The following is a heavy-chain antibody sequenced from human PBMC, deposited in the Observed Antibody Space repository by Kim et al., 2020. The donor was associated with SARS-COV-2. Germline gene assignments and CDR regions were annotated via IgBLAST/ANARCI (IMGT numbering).Heavy chain of an antibody. CDR3: ARAGGSYDILTDWDPVDY. V-gene: IGHV3-11*05. CDR2: ISSSSSYT. D-gene: IGHD3-9*01. Sequence: GGSLRLSCAVSGFTFSDYYMSWIRQAPGKGLEWVSYISSSSSYTNYPDSAKGRFIISRDNAKNSLYLQMNSLRAEDTAVYNCARAGGSYDILTDWDPVDYWGQGTLASVSS. CDR1: GFTFSDYY. J-gene: IGHJ4*02.